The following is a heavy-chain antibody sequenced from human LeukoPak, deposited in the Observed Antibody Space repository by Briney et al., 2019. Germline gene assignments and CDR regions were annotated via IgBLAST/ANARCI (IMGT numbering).Heavy chain of an antibody. D-gene: IGHD3-3*01. CDR1: GGSISSSRYY. V-gene: IGHV4-39*01. CDR3: AGGGGFLEWLLPQNWFDP. Sequence: SETLSLTCTVSGGSISSSRYYWGWIRQPPGKGLEWIGSMYYSGSTSYNPSLKSRVTISVDTSKKQFSLKLSSVTAADTAVYYCAGGGGFLEWLLPQNWFDPWGQGTLVTVSS. J-gene: IGHJ5*02. CDR2: MYYSGST.